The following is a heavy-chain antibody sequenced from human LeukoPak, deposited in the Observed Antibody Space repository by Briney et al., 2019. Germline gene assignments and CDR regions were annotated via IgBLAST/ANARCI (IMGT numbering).Heavy chain of an antibody. CDR1: GFTVRDNY. V-gene: IGHV3-53*01. D-gene: IGHD4/OR15-4a*01. Sequence: GGSLRLSCAASGFTVRDNYMSWVRQAPWKGLEWVSVIYSSGSTYYSDSVKGRFTISRDNSKNTLYLQMNSLRAEDTAVYYCARVIQLLTIDYWGQGTLVTVSS. J-gene: IGHJ4*02. CDR2: IYSSGST. CDR3: ARVIQLLTIDY.